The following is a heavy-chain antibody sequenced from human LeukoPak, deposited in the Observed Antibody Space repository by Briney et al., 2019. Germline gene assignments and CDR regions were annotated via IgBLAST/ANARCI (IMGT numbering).Heavy chain of an antibody. CDR3: ATSQPLGFRIPFDY. CDR2: FDPEDGET. CDR1: GYTLTELS. J-gene: IGHJ4*02. D-gene: IGHD1-14*01. Sequence: ASVKVSCKVSGYTLTELSMHWVRQAPGKGLEWMGGFDPEDGETIYAQKFQGRVTMTEDTTTDTAYMELSSLRSEDTAVYYCATSQPLGFRIPFDYWGQGTLVTVSS. V-gene: IGHV1-24*01.